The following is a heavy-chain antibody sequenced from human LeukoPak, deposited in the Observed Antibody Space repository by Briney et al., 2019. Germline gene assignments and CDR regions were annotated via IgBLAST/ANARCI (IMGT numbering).Heavy chain of an antibody. D-gene: IGHD5-12*01. CDR3: AKIYSGDDWGDY. CDR1: GFIFSSYA. V-gene: IGHV3-23*01. CDR2: ISGRGANT. Sequence: GGSLRLSCVASGFIFSSYAMSCVRQAPGKGLEWVSGISGRGANTYYADSVKGRFTISRDNSKNTLYLQMNSVRAEDTAVYYCAKIYSGDDWGDYWGQGTLVTVSS. J-gene: IGHJ4*02.